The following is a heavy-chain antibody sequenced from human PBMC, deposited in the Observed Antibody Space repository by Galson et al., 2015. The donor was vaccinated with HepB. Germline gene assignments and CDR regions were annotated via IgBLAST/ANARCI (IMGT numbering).Heavy chain of an antibody. Sequence: SVKVSCKASGYTFTSYYMFWVRQAPGQGLEWMGLINPSGDSATYSQKFQGTVTMTRDTSTSTVYMELSSLRSEDTAMYYCARYSSTMAFDYWGQGTLVTVSS. D-gene: IGHD2-2*01. J-gene: IGHJ4*02. CDR2: INPSGDSA. CDR1: GYTFTSYY. V-gene: IGHV1-46*01. CDR3: ARYSSTMAFDY.